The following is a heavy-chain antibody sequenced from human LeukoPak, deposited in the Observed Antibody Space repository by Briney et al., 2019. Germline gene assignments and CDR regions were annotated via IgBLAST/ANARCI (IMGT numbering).Heavy chain of an antibody. CDR3: ARDRVTTVPFYYYYGMDV. Sequence: GGSLRLSCAASGFTFSSYAMHWVRQAPGKGLEWVAVISYDGNNKYYADSVQGRFTISRDNSKNTLYLQMNSLRAEDTAVYYCARDRVTTVPFYYYYGMDVWGQGTTVTASS. CDR1: GFTFSSYA. V-gene: IGHV3-30-3*01. D-gene: IGHD4-11*01. CDR2: ISYDGNNK. J-gene: IGHJ6*02.